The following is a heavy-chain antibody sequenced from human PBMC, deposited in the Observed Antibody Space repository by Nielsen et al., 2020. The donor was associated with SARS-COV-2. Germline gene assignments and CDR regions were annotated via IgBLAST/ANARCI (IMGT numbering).Heavy chain of an antibody. CDR1: GFTFRNYA. CDR3: ATGGMA. CDR2: ISGGGGTT. D-gene: IGHD3-16*01. V-gene: IGHV3-23*01. J-gene: IGHJ5*02. Sequence: GESLKLSCRVFGFTFRNYAMSWVRQAPGKGLEWISGISGGGGTTYYADSVQGRFSISRDNSKNSLFLQMNSLTVDDTAIYYCATGGMAWGQGTRVTVSS.